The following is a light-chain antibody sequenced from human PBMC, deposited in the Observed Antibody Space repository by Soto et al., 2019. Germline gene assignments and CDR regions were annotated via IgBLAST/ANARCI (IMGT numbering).Light chain of an antibody. CDR2: GAS. V-gene: IGKV3-15*01. Sequence: EIVVTQSPATLSVSPGERATLSCRASQSVSTKLAWYQQKPGQAPRLLIFGASTRATDIPDRFSGGGSGTEFTLTISSLQSEDFAIYYCQQYNEWPPRYTFGQGTKLEI. CDR1: QSVSTK. J-gene: IGKJ2*01. CDR3: QQYNEWPPRYT.